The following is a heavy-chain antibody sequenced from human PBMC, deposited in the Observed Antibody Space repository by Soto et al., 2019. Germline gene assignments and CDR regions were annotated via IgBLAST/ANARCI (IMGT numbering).Heavy chain of an antibody. CDR3: ARTAPPQSSGYVPYAFDI. CDR2: ISAYNGNT. D-gene: IGHD3-22*01. J-gene: IGHJ3*02. CDR1: GYTFTSYG. V-gene: IGHV1-18*01. Sequence: QVQLVQSGAEVKKPGASVKVSCKASGYTFTSYGISWVRQAPGQGLEWMGWISAYNGNTNYAQKLPGRVTMTTDTSTSTAYMELRSLRSDDTAVYYCARTAPPQSSGYVPYAFDIWGQGTMVTVSS.